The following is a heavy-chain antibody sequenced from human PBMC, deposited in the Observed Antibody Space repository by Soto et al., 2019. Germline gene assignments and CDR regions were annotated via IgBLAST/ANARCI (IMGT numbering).Heavy chain of an antibody. CDR2: IYYSGST. CDR1: GGSISSSSFH. V-gene: IGHV4-39*07. Sequence: SDTLSLTCTVSGGSISSSSFHWGWIRQPPGKGLEWIGYIYYSGSTYYNPSLKSRVTISVDTSKNQFSLKLSSVTAADTAVYYCARVWGGAFDIWGQGTMVTVSS. CDR3: ARVWGGAFDI. J-gene: IGHJ3*02. D-gene: IGHD3-10*01.